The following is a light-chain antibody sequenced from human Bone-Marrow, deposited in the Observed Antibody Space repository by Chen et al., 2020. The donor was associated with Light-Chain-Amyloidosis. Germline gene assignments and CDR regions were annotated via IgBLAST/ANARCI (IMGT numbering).Light chain of an antibody. J-gene: IGLJ3*02. Sequence: QSALTQPASVSGSPGKSITISCTGSSSDVGTYNLVSWYQHHPGKAPKLIIYEAKKRPSGVSNRFSGSRSGYTASLTISGLQAEYEADYYCCSYAGRGKMFGGGTKLTVL. CDR2: EAK. CDR1: SSDVGTYNL. V-gene: IGLV2-23*01. CDR3: CSYAGRGKM.